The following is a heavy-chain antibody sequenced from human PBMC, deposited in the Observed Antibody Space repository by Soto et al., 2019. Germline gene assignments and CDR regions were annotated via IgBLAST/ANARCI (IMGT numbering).Heavy chain of an antibody. V-gene: IGHV1-2*04. Sequence: QVQLLQSGAEVKKPGASVKVSCKASGYTFTGYYMHWVRQAPGQGLEWMGWINPNSGGTNYAQKFQGWVTMTRDTSISTAYMELSRLRSDDTAVYYCAAQQYYYGSGTFGGMDVWGQGTTVTVSS. D-gene: IGHD3-10*01. CDR1: GYTFTGYY. CDR3: AAQQYYYGSGTFGGMDV. J-gene: IGHJ6*02. CDR2: INPNSGGT.